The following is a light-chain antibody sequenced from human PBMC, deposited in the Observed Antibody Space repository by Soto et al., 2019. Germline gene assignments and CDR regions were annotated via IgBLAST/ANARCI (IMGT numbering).Light chain of an antibody. J-gene: IGKJ1*01. CDR2: WAS. V-gene: IGKV4-1*01. Sequence: DIVMTQSPASLAVSLGERATINCKSSQSVLYSSNNKNYLAWYQQKPGQPPKLLIYWASTRESGVPDRFSGSGSGTDFTLTNSRLQAEDVAVYYCQQYYRPWTFGQGTKVEIK. CDR1: QSVLYSSNNKNY. CDR3: QQYYRPWT.